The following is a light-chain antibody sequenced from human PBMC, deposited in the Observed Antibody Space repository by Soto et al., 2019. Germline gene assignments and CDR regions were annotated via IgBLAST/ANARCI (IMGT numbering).Light chain of an antibody. V-gene: IGKV2-28*01. CDR1: QSLLHSNGYNY. J-gene: IGKJ1*01. CDR2: LGS. CDR3: IQVLQTPRP. Sequence: DIVMTQSPLSLPVTPGEPASISCRSSQSLLHSNGYNYLDWYLQKPGQSPQVLIYLGSNRASGVPDRFSGSGAGTECTQKINRVQAADVGVYSCIQVLQTPRPCGQGTQVEIK.